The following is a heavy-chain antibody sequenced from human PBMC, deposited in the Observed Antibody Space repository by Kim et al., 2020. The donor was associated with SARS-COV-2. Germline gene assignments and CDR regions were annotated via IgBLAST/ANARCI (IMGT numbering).Heavy chain of an antibody. Sequence: GGSLRLSCAASGFTFSSYSMNWVRQAPGKGLEWVSSISSSSSYIYYADSVKGRFTISRDNAKNSLYLQMNSLRAEDTAVYYCARETTVVEMATMEDWYFDLWGRGTLVTVSS. J-gene: IGHJ2*01. CDR1: GFTFSSYS. V-gene: IGHV3-21*01. CDR3: ARETTVVEMATMEDWYFDL. CDR2: ISSSSSYI. D-gene: IGHD2-21*01.